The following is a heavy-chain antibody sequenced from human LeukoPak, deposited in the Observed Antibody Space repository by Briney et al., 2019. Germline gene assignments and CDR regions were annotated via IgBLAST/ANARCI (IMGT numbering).Heavy chain of an antibody. CDR3: AKSQRGYCSSSSCFGDY. D-gene: IGHD2-2*03. CDR2: IRYDETNK. J-gene: IGHJ4*02. Sequence: GGSLRLSCAASGFSFSSFGMHWVRQAPGKGLEWVAFIRYDETNKFYADSVKGRFTISRDNSNDTLYLQMNSLRAEASAVYPWAKSQRGYCSSSSCFGDYWGEGTLVTVSS. CDR1: GFSFSSFG. V-gene: IGHV3-30*02.